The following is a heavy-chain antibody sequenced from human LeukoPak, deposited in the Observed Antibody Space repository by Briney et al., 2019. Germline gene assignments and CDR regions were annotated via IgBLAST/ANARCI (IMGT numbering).Heavy chain of an antibody. Sequence: SETLSLTCAVYGGSFTDYYLTWVRQPPGKGLEWIGEINHSGNTNYNPSLQSRVTISLDTSKSQFSLRLSSVTAADTAVYYCARGGYCTNGVCYRPRFFYYYMDVWGKGTTVTVSS. D-gene: IGHD2-8*01. J-gene: IGHJ6*03. CDR1: GGSFTDYY. CDR2: INHSGNT. CDR3: ARGGYCTNGVCYRPRFFYYYMDV. V-gene: IGHV4-34*01.